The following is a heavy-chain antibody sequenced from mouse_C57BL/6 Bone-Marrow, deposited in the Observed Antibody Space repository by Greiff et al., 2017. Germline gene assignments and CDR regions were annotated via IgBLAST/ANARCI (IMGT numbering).Heavy chain of an antibody. CDR3: AREGDYDYAS. CDR2: INPYNGGT. D-gene: IGHD2-4*01. J-gene: IGHJ4*01. V-gene: IGHV1-19*01. CDR1: GYTFTDYY. Sequence: EVKLMESGPVLVKPGASVKMSCKASGYTFTDYYMNWVKQSHGKSLEWIGVINPYNGGTSYNQKFKGKATLTVDKSSSTAYMELNSLTSGDSAVYYCAREGDYDYASWGQGTSGTVSA.